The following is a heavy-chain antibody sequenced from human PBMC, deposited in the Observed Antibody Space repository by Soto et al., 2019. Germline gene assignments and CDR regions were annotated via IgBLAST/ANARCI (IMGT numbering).Heavy chain of an antibody. V-gene: IGHV1-3*01. CDR1: GYTFTSYA. CDR3: ARSYQNEWFDP. D-gene: IGHD1-26*01. CDR2: INAGNGNT. Sequence: ASVKVSFKASGYTFTSYAMHWVRQAPGQRLEWMGWINAGNGNTKYSQKFQGRVTITRDTSASTAYMELRSLRSEDTAVYYCARSYQNEWFDPWGQGTLVTVSS. J-gene: IGHJ5*02.